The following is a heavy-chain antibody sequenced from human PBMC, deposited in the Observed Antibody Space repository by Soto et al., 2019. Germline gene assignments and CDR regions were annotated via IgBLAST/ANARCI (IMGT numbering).Heavy chain of an antibody. J-gene: IGHJ4*02. Sequence: QVQLVESGGGVVQPGRSLRLSCAASGFTFSSYGMHWVRQAPGKGLGWVAVVWYDGSNKYYADSVKGRFTISRDNSKNTLYLQMNSLRAEDTAVYYCARGTIVVATDFDYWGQGTLVTVSS. CDR2: VWYDGSNK. CDR3: ARGTIVVATDFDY. D-gene: IGHD3-22*01. V-gene: IGHV3-33*01. CDR1: GFTFSSYG.